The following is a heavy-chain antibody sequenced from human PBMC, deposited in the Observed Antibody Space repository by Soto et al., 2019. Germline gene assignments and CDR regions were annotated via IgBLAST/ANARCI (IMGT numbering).Heavy chain of an antibody. Sequence: LRDSVKISGTGCGDRLTSYWSAPVRQMPGKGLEGMGIIYPGDSDTRYSPSFQGKVTISADKSISTAYLQWGSLKASDTAIYYCAGGGGGNAVSAIRGKGTTVTVCS. CDR3: AGGGGGNAVSAI. CDR2: IYPGDSDT. V-gene: IGHV5-51*01. CDR1: GDRLTSYW. J-gene: IGHJ3*02. D-gene: IGHD2-15*01.